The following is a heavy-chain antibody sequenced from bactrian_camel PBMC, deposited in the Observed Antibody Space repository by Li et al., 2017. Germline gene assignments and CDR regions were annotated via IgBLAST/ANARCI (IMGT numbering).Heavy chain of an antibody. V-gene: IGHV3S25*01. J-gene: IGHJ4*01. D-gene: IGHD8*01. CDR2: ISGGGSVT. CDR3: AAGRYSGVLLDERQYNW. Sequence: QLVESGGGLVQPGGSLRLSCAASGFTFSNYWMYWVRQAPGKGLEWVSRISGGGSVTSYGDSVKGRFTISRDNAKNVVYLQMNSLQPEDTAIYYCAAGRYSGVLLDERQYNWWGQGTQVTVS. CDR1: GFTFSNYW.